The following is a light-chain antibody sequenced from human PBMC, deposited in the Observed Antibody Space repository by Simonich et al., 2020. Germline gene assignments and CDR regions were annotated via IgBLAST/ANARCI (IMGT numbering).Light chain of an antibody. CDR3: QQYYSTPPT. CDR2: WAS. J-gene: IGKJ1*01. Sequence: DIVMTQSPDSLAVSLVERATINCKSSQSVLYSSNNKNYLAWYQQKPGQPPKLLIYWASTRESGVPDRFSGSGSWTDFTLTISSLQAEDVAVYYCQQYYSTPPTFGQGTKVEIK. CDR1: QSVLYSSNNKNY. V-gene: IGKV4-1*01.